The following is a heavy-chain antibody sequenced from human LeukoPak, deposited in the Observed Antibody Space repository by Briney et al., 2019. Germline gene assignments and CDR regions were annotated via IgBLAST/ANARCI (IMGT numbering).Heavy chain of an antibody. Sequence: ASVKVSCTASGYTFTGYYMHWVRQAPGQGLEWMGWINPNSGGTNYAQKFQGRVTMTRDTSISTAYMELSRLRSDDTAVYYCARDGGYDSGYYYYYYGMDVWGQGTTVTVSS. CDR1: GYTFTGYY. V-gene: IGHV1-2*02. CDR3: ARDGGYDSGYYYYYYGMDV. CDR2: INPNSGGT. J-gene: IGHJ6*02. D-gene: IGHD5-12*01.